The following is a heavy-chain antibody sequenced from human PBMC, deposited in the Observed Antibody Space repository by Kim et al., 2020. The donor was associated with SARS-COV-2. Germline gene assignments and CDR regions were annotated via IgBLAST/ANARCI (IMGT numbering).Heavy chain of an antibody. D-gene: IGHD2-15*01. Sequence: VKGRFSISRDNSKTTLYLQMNSLRAEDTALYYCAKTEGYCSGGSCYPGPYWGQGTLVTVSS. V-gene: IGHV3-23*03. J-gene: IGHJ4*02. CDR3: AKTEGYCSGGSCYPGPY.